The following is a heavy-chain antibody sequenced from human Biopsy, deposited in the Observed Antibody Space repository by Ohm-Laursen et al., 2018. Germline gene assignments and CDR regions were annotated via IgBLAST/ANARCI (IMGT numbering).Heavy chain of an antibody. D-gene: IGHD2-2*01. CDR3: ARMPHFDY. CDR1: GGSISGYH. CDR2: ISYTWGI. V-gene: IGHV4-59*01. J-gene: IGHJ4*02. Sequence: SQTLSLTCAVSGGSISGYHWSWIRKSPGKGLEWLAYISYTWGITSNPSLNGRATMSLDTSKYQFSLRLIYVTAADTAVYYCARMPHFDYWGQEILVTVSS.